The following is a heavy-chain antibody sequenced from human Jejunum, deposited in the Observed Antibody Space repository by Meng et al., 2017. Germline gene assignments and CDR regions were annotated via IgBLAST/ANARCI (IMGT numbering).Heavy chain of an antibody. CDR3: ARGSYGDSTDP. CDR1: GTSFNKYD. CDR2: IDRRGST. V-gene: IGHV4-34*02. J-gene: IGHJ5*02. D-gene: IGHD4-17*01. Sequence: QVHLPQWGAGSFEPSAPLSLTRPVYGTSFNKYDLGWSWMRQSPGKGLEWSGMIDRRGSTNYNPSLKSRVTISLDTSKNQFSLNLNSVTAADTAVYYCARGSYGDSTDPWGQGILVTVSS.